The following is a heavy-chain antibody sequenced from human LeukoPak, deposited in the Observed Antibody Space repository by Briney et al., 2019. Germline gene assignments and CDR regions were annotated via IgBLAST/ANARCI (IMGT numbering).Heavy chain of an antibody. CDR2: INPNSGGT. D-gene: IGHD6-19*01. J-gene: IGHJ4*02. CDR1: GYTFTGYY. Sequence: ASVKVSCKASGYTFTGYYMHRVRQAPGQGLEWMGWINPNSGGTNYAQKFQGRVTMTRVTSISTAYMELSRLRSDDTAVYYCARTERIAVAGTSDYWGKGTLVTVSS. V-gene: IGHV1-2*02. CDR3: ARTERIAVAGTSDY.